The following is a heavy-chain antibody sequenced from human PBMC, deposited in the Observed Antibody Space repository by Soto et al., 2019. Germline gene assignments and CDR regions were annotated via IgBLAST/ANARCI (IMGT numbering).Heavy chain of an antibody. Sequence: SETLSLTCAVYGGSFSGYYWSWIRQPPGKGLEWIGETNHSGSTNYNPSLKSRVTISVDTSKNQFSLKLSSVTAADTAVYYCARGRAVADTLYYYYYMDVWGKGTTVTVSS. CDR3: ARGRAVADTLYYYYYMDV. V-gene: IGHV4-34*01. J-gene: IGHJ6*03. D-gene: IGHD6-19*01. CDR2: TNHSGST. CDR1: GGSFSGYY.